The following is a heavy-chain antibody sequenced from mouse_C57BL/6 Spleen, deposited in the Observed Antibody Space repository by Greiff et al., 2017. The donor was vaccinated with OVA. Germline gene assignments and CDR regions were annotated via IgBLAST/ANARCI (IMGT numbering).Heavy chain of an antibody. J-gene: IGHJ4*01. CDR2: ISDGGSYT. V-gene: IGHV5-4*01. CDR1: GFTFSSYA. Sequence: EVQVVESGGGLVKPGGSLKLSCAASGFTFSSYAMSWVRQTPEKRLEWVATISDGGSYTYYPDNVKGRFTISRDNAKNNLYLQMSHLKSEDTAMYYCARVITRAMDYWGQGTSVTVSS. CDR3: ARVITRAMDY. D-gene: IGHD1-1*01.